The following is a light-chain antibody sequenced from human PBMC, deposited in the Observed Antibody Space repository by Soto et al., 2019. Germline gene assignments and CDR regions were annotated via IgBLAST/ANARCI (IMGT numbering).Light chain of an antibody. CDR1: RTDSTN. J-gene: IGKJ3*01. CDR2: YTS. Sequence: DIVMTQSPATLSVSPGERATLSCRASRTDSTNLAWYQQKPGQAPRLLIYYTSTRATGIPARFSGSGSGKEFTLTISSLQSEDFAVYYCQQYNNWPPGATFGPGTKVEIK. CDR3: QQYNNWPPGAT. V-gene: IGKV3-15*01.